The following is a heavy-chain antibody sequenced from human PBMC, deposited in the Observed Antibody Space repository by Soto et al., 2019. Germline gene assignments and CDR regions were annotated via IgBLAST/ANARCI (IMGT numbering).Heavy chain of an antibody. D-gene: IGHD1-26*01. J-gene: IGHJ4*02. CDR3: VRYRVGRIGYHV. V-gene: IGHV3-72*01. CDR1: GFSISDHF. CDR2: SRNKDKTYTT. Sequence: DAELVESGGGLVQPGGSLRLSCVAAGFSISDHFMDWVRQAPGKGLEWIGRSRNKDKTYTTEYAASVRGRSTISRDDGKNSVFLQMNSLKTEDTAVYSCVRYRVGRIGYHVWGQGTLVTVAS.